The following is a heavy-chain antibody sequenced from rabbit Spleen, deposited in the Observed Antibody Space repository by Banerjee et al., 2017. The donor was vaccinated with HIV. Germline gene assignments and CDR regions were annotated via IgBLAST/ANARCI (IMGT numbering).Heavy chain of an antibody. CDR1: GFSFSSSYW. V-gene: IGHV1S45*01. Sequence: QEQLVESGGGLVQPEGSLKLTCTASGFSFSSSYWICWVRQAPGKGLEWIGYIYSSIDYTYYATWAKGRFTISKTSSPTVTLQMTSLTAADTATYFCARDAGSGPYIDGYFSLWGPGTLVTVS. CDR3: ARDAGSGPYIDGYFSL. J-gene: IGHJ4*01. D-gene: IGHD8-1*01. CDR2: IYSSIDYT.